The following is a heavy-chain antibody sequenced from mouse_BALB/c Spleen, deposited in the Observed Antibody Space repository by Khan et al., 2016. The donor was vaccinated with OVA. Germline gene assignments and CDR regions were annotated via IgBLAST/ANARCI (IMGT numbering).Heavy chain of an antibody. CDR3: ALRGDIYDTYYGYAMDY. D-gene: IGHD2-3*01. CDR1: GFNIKDTY. Sequence: VQLQQPGAELVKPGASVKLSCTASGFNIKDTYMHWVKQRPEQGLEWIGRIDPANGNTQYDPKFQGKATITADTSSNTAYLQLSSLTSGDTAVCYCALRGDIYDTYYGYAMDYWGQGTSVTVAS. CDR2: IDPANGNT. V-gene: IGHV14-3*02. J-gene: IGHJ4*01.